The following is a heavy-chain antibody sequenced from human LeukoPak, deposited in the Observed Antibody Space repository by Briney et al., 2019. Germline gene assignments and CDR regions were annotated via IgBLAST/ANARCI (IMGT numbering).Heavy chain of an antibody. CDR1: GDSFSSGGYS. J-gene: IGHJ1*01. CDR2: IYHSGTT. CDR3: ARGVSVAGSLQH. D-gene: IGHD6-19*01. Sequence: SQTLSLTCAVSGDSFSSGGYSWTWIRQPPGKGLEWIGYIYHSGTTYYNPSLKSLVTISVDRSKNQFSLKLSSVTAADTAVYYCARGVSVAGSLQHWGQGTLVTVSS. V-gene: IGHV4-30-2*01.